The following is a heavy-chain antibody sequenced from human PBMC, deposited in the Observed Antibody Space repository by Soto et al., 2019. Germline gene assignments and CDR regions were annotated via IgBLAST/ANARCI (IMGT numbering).Heavy chain of an antibody. D-gene: IGHD3-16*02. Sequence: GGSLRLSCAASGFTFSDYYMSWIRQAPGKGLEWVSYISSSGSTIYYSDSVKGRFTISRDNAKNSLYLQMNSLRAEDTPVYYCAVYDYVWGSYRHDAFDIWGQGTMVTVSS. CDR3: AVYDYVWGSYRHDAFDI. CDR1: GFTFSDYY. J-gene: IGHJ3*02. CDR2: ISSSGSTI. V-gene: IGHV3-11*01.